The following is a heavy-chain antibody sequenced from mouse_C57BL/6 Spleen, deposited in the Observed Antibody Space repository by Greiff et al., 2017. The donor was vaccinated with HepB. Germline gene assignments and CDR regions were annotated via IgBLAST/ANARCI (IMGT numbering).Heavy chain of an antibody. CDR2: IYPGSGNT. CDR3: ARSVYYDYEFAY. V-gene: IGHV1-66*01. J-gene: IGHJ3*01. CDR1: GYSFTSYY. Sequence: VKLVESGPELVKPGASVKISCKASGYSFTSYYIHWVKQRPGQGLEWIGWIYPGSGNTKYNEKFKGKATLTADTSSSTAYMQLSSLTSEDSAVYYCARSVYYDYEFAYWGQGTLVTVSA. D-gene: IGHD2-4*01.